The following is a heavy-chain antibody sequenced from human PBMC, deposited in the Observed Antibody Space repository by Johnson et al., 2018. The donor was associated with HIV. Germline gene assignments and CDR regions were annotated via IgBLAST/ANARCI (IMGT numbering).Heavy chain of an antibody. Sequence: QVQLVESWGGVAQPGRSLRLSCAASGFTFTNYGMHWVRQAPGKGLQWVAVMSYDGSTTYYADSVKGRFTISRDNSKNTVFLQMNSLRAEDTALYYCARDCRNSTSCLAFDIWGQGTRVTVSS. D-gene: IGHD2/OR15-2a*01. CDR2: MSYDGSTT. V-gene: IGHV3-30*03. CDR1: GFTFTNYG. J-gene: IGHJ3*02. CDR3: ARDCRNSTSCLAFDI.